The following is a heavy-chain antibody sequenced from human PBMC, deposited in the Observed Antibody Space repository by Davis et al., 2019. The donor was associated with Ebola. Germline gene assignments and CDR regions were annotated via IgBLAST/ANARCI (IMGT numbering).Heavy chain of an antibody. CDR3: ARDDKYYYGMDV. J-gene: IGHJ6*02. CDR2: IYYSGST. V-gene: IGHV4-61*01. D-gene: IGHD3-9*01. CDR1: GGSISSSSYY. Sequence: MPSETLSLTCTVSGGSISSSSYYWGWIRQPPGKGLEWIGYIYYSGSTNYNPSLKSRVTISVDTSKNQFSLKLSSVTAADTAVYYCARDDKYYYGMDVWGQGTTVTVSS.